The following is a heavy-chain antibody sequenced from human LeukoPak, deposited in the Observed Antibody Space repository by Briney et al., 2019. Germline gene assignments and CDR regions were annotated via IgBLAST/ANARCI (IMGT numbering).Heavy chain of an antibody. V-gene: IGHV1-18*01. J-gene: IGHJ3*02. CDR2: ISAYNGNT. Sequence: ASVKVSCKASGYTFTSYGISWVRQAPGQGLEWMGWISAYNGNTNYAQKLQGRVTMTTDTSTSTAYMELSSLRSEDTALYYCARGYCSSTSCYAGAFDIWGQGTMVTVSS. D-gene: IGHD2-2*01. CDR1: GYTFTSYG. CDR3: ARGYCSSTSCYAGAFDI.